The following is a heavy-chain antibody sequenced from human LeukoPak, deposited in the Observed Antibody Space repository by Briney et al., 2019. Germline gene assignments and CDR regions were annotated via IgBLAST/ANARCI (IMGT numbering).Heavy chain of an antibody. Sequence: SETLSLTCTVSGYSISNHNWWGWIRQPPGKGLEWMGYIYNRGTTNYNPSLKSRITMSVDTSKNQFSLKLSSVTAADTAVYYCARDLGGLPGYWGQGTLVTVSS. CDR1: GYSISNHNW. J-gene: IGHJ4*02. CDR2: IYNRGTT. V-gene: IGHV4-28*03. CDR3: ARDLGGLPGY. D-gene: IGHD3-10*01.